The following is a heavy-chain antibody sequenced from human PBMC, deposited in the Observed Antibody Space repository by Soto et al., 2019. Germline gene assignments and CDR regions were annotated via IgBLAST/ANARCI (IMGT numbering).Heavy chain of an antibody. CDR3: ARDRIPPKGATGYWYFDL. D-gene: IGHD1-1*01. J-gene: IGHJ2*01. CDR1: GYTFTSYY. Sequence: QVQLVQSGAEVKKPGASVKVSCKASGYTFTSYYMHWVRQAPGQGLEWMGIINPSGGSSYAQKFQGRVTMTRDTSTSTVYMELSSVTSEDTAVYYCARDRIPPKGATGYWYFDLRGRGTLVTVSS. V-gene: IGHV1-46*03. CDR2: INPSGGS.